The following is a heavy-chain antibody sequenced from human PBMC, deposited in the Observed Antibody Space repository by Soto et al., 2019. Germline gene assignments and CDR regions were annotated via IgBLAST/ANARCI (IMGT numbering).Heavy chain of an antibody. CDR2: ISAYNGHT. V-gene: IGHV1-18*04. CDR3: AGQGSSSPWEDAFDI. J-gene: IGHJ3*02. CDR1: GYTFTSYG. Sequence: QVQLVQSGAEVQKPGASVKVSCKASGYTFTSYGISWVRQAPGQGLEWMGWISAYNGHTNYAQTLQGRVTMTADTSTSTAYMELRSLRSDDTAVYYWAGQGSSSPWEDAFDIWGQGTMVTVSS. D-gene: IGHD6-6*01.